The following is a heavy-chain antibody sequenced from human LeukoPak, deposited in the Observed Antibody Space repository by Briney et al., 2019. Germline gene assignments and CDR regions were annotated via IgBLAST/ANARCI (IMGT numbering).Heavy chain of an antibody. CDR3: ARDVRNYYMDV. CDR1: GGSISSGGYY. Sequence: PSQTLSLTCTVSGGSISSGGYYWSWTRQHPGKGLEWIGYIYYSGSTYYNPSLKSRVTISVDTSKNQFSLKLSSVTAADTAVYYCARDVRNYYMDVWGKGTTVTVSS. D-gene: IGHD2/OR15-2a*01. CDR2: IYYSGST. J-gene: IGHJ6*03. V-gene: IGHV4-31*03.